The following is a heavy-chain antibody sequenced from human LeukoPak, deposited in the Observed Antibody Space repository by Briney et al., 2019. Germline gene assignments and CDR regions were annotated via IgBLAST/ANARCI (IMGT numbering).Heavy chain of an antibody. CDR1: GFTFSSYS. D-gene: IGHD6-6*01. CDR3: ARDLERQLGFDP. CDR2: ISSSSSYI. J-gene: IGHJ5*02. V-gene: IGHV3-21*01. Sequence: GGSLRLSCAASGFTFSSYSMNWVRQAPGKGLEWVSSISSSSSYIYYADSVKGRFTISRDNAKNSLYLQMNSLRAEETAVYYCARDLERQLGFDPWGQGTLVTVSS.